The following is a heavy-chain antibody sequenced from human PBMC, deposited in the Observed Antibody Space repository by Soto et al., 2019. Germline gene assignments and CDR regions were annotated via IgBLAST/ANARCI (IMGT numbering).Heavy chain of an antibody. CDR2: IYYSGST. Sequence: SETLSLTCTVSGGSISSYYWSWIRQPPGKGLEWIGYIYYSGSTNYNPSLKSRVTISVDTSKNQFSLKLSSVTAADTAVYYCARHNRHDFWSGRPYYYYYMDVWGKGTTVTVSS. J-gene: IGHJ6*03. CDR3: ARHNRHDFWSGRPYYYYYMDV. V-gene: IGHV4-59*08. CDR1: GGSISSYY. D-gene: IGHD3-3*01.